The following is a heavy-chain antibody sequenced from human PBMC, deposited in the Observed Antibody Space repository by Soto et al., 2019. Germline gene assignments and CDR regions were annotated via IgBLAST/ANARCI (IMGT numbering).Heavy chain of an antibody. CDR2: IWYDGSNE. D-gene: IGHD4-17*01. CDR1: GFTFSSYA. CDR3: ARLNTGWYFDF. J-gene: IGHJ2*01. V-gene: IGHV3-33*08. Sequence: QVQLVESGGGVVQPGRSLRLSCAASGFTFSSYAMHWVRQAPGKGLEWVAVIWYDGSNEYYPDSVKGRFTISRDNSKNTLYLQMNSLRAEDTAVYYCARLNTGWYFDFWGRGTLVTVSS.